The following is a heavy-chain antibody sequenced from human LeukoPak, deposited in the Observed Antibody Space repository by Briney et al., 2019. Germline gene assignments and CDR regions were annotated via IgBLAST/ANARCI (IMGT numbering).Heavy chain of an antibody. V-gene: IGHV4-59*01. CDR2: IYYSGST. J-gene: IGHJ3*02. CDR1: GGSISSYY. CDR3: AGGKLNYYDSSGYSGDAFDI. D-gene: IGHD3-22*01. Sequence: SPSETLSLTCTFSGGSISSYYWSWIRQPPGKGLEWIGYIYYSGSTNYNPSLKSRVTISVDTSKNQFSLKLRSVTAADTAVYYCAGGKLNYYDSSGYSGDAFDIWGQGTMVTVSS.